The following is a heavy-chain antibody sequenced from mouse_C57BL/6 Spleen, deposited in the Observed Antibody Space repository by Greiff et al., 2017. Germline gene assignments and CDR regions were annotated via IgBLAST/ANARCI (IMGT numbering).Heavy chain of an antibody. CDR3: ARGEDDYDEDCDV. J-gene: IGHJ1*03. Sequence: VQLPQSGAELAKPGASVKLSCKASGYTFTSYWMHWVKQRPGQGLEWIGYINPSSGYTKYNQKFKDKATLTADKSSSTAYMQLSSLTYEDSAVYYWARGEDDYDEDCDVWGTGTTVTVSS. V-gene: IGHV1-7*01. D-gene: IGHD2-4*01. CDR2: INPSSGYT. CDR1: GYTFTSYW.